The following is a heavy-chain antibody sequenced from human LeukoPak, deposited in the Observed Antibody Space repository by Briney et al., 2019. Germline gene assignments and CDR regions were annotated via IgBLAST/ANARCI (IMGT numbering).Heavy chain of an antibody. CDR1: GGSISSHY. V-gene: IGHV4-59*11. CDR3: ARDQNGVLRHFDRSDLAFEI. Sequence: SETLSLTCTVSGGSISSHYWSWIRQPPGKGLEWIGYIYYSGSTNYNPSLKSRVTISVDTSKNQFSLKLSSVTAADTAVYYCARDQNGVLRHFDRSDLAFEIWGQGTMVTVSS. D-gene: IGHD3-9*01. CDR2: IYYSGST. J-gene: IGHJ3*02.